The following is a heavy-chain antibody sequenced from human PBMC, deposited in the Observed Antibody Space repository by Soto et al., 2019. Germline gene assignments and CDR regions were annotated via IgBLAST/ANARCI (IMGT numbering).Heavy chain of an antibody. CDR2: ISAYNGNT. V-gene: IGHV1-18*01. J-gene: IGHJ6*02. CDR1: GYTFTSYG. Sequence: QVQLVQSGAEVKKPGASVKVSCKASGYTFTSYGISWVRQAPGQGLEWMGWISAYNGNTNYAQKLQGRVTMTTDTTPSTAYMELRSLRSDDTAVYYCARLYCISTSCYLGMDVWGQGTTVTVSS. CDR3: ARLYCISTSCYLGMDV. D-gene: IGHD2-2*01.